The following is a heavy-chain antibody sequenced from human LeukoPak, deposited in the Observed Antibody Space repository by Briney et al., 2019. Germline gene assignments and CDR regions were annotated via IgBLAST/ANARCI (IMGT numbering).Heavy chain of an antibody. Sequence: PSETLSLTCTVSGGSISSYYWTWIRQPPGKGLEWIGYMFYSGSSNYNPSLRSRVTISVDTSKNQISLKLSSVTAADTAVYYCARFNPNSSGWIDYWGQGTLVTVSS. V-gene: IGHV4-59*01. D-gene: IGHD6-19*01. J-gene: IGHJ4*02. CDR1: GGSISSYY. CDR2: MFYSGSS. CDR3: ARFNPNSSGWIDY.